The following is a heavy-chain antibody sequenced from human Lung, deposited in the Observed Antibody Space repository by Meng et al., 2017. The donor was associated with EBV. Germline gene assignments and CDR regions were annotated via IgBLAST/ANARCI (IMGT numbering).Heavy chain of an antibody. Sequence: QVQLVQSGAEVKKPGASVKVSCKASGYTFTTYAMHWVRQAPGQGLEWMGWMNPNRGTTGYAQKFQGRVTMTRNISKSTAYMDLSSLRSEDTAVYYCATGVADFEYWGQGTLVTVSS. V-gene: IGHV1-8*02. CDR1: GYTFTTYA. D-gene: IGHD6-19*01. CDR2: MNPNRGTT. J-gene: IGHJ4*02. CDR3: ATGVADFEY.